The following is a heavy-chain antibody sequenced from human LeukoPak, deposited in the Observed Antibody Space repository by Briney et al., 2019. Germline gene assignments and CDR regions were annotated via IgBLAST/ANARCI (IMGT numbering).Heavy chain of an antibody. V-gene: IGHV3-7*01. Sequence: GGSLRLSCAASGFTFSSYWMSWVRQAPGKGLGWVANIKQDGSEKYYVDSVKGRFTISRDNAKNSLYLQMNSLRAEDTAVYYCARGAWYYDSSGYYDYWGPGTLVTVSS. CDR1: GFTFSSYW. CDR2: IKQDGSEK. D-gene: IGHD3-22*01. J-gene: IGHJ4*02. CDR3: ARGAWYYDSSGYYDY.